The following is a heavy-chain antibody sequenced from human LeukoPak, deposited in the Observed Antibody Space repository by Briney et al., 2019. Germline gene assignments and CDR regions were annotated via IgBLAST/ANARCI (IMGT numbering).Heavy chain of an antibody. CDR3: ASQSYARFDP. CDR1: GFTFSTNW. V-gene: IGHV3-7*01. J-gene: IGHJ5*02. CDR2: IHPDGSAQ. Sequence: GGSLRLSCAASGFTFSTNWMSWVRQAPGKGLEWVGNIHPDGSAQFPVDSVKGRFTISRDNARNSLFLQMNNLRVEDTAAYYCASQSYARFDPWGQGTLVIVSS. D-gene: IGHD3-16*01.